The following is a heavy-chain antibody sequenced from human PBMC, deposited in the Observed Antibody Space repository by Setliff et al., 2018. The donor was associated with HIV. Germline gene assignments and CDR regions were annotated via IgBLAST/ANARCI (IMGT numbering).Heavy chain of an antibody. J-gene: IGHJ6*02. D-gene: IGHD3-3*01. V-gene: IGHV3-23*01. CDR3: AKGELQFLEWFYVYYYGMDV. CDR1: GFTFDNYA. CDR2: ITATGGST. Sequence: GGSLRLSCAASGFTFDNYAVSWVRQAPGKGLEWISAITATGGSTYYSDSVKGRFTISRDNSKNTLYLQMNSLRAEDTAVYYCAKGELQFLEWFYVYYYGMDVWGQGTTVTVSS.